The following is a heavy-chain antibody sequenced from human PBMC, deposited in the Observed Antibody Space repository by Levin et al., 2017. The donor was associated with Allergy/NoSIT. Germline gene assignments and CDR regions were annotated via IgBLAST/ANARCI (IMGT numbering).Heavy chain of an antibody. J-gene: IGHJ4*02. Sequence: ASVKVSCKASGYSFTNYAMNWVRQAPGQGLEWMGRINTNTGNPTYAQGFTGRFVFSLDTSVSTAYLQISSLKAEDTSVYYCARGPIVGVPAALVSLAAAGTHDFDYWGQGTLVTVSS. CDR3: ARGPIVGVPAALVSLAAAGTHDFDY. CDR1: GYSFTNYA. CDR2: INTNTGNP. V-gene: IGHV7-4-1*02. D-gene: IGHD2-2*01.